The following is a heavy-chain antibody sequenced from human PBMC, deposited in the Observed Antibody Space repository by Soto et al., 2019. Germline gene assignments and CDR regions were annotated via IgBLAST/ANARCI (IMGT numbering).Heavy chain of an antibody. Sequence: VQLVESGGGLVQPGGSLRLTCVASGFTFGSHGMHWVRQAPGKGLEWVAVISYDETNEHYVDSVKGRFTISRDNSKSILYLQMNRLRPEDTAVYKCAKDLRTTISDHGMDVWGQGTTVTVSS. J-gene: IGHJ6*02. CDR2: ISYDETNE. CDR3: AKDLRTTISDHGMDV. CDR1: GFTFGSHG. V-gene: IGHV3-30*18.